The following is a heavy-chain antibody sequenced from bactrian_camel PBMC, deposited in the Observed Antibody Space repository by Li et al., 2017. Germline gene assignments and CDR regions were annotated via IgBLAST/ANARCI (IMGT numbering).Heavy chain of an antibody. D-gene: IGHD7*01. CDR1: EYIFSTICA. CDR2: IYTPGGTT. CDR3: ATSI. Sequence: HVQLVESGGGSVQAGGSLRLSCAASEYIFSTICAMGWFRQAPGKEREGVAIIYTPGGTTDYAEAVKGRFTISRDNAKNTLYLQMNSLKTEDTAVYYCATSIWGQGTQVTVS. V-gene: IGHV3S54*01. J-gene: IGHJ4*01.